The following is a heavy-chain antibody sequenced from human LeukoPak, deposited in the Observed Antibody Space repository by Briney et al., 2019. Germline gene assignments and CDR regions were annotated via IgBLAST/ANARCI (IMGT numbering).Heavy chain of an antibody. V-gene: IGHV3-48*03. CDR1: GFTFSSYE. J-gene: IGHJ4*02. D-gene: IGHD6-19*01. Sequence: GGSLRLSCAASGFTFSSYEMNWVRQAPGKGLDWVSYISSSGSTMYYADSVKGRFTISRDNAKNSLYLQMNSLRAEDTAVYYCARGRVAVAGIFYWGQGTLVTFSS. CDR3: ARGRVAVAGIFY. CDR2: ISSSGSTM.